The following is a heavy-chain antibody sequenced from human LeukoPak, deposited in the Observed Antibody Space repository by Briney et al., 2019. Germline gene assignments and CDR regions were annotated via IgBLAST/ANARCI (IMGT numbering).Heavy chain of an antibody. CDR1: GFTFSSYS. CDR2: ISSSSSTI. J-gene: IGHJ4*02. V-gene: IGHV3-48*01. D-gene: IGHD1-26*01. CDR3: AKIQVGATVDFDY. Sequence: GGSLRLSCAASGFTFSSYSMNWVRQAPGKGLEWVSYISSSSSTIYYADSVKGRFTISRDNSKNTLYLQMNSLRAEDTAVYYCAKIQVGATVDFDYWGQGTLVTVSS.